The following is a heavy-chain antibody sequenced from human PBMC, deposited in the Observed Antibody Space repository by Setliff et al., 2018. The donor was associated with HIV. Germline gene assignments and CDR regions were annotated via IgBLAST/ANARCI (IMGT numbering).Heavy chain of an antibody. J-gene: IGHJ5*02. CDR2: IIPLFGTA. D-gene: IGHD3-10*02. V-gene: IGHV1-69*13. CDR3: ARDPVRRDGTNYSAP. CDR1: GGSFTTYA. Sequence: SVKVSCKASGGSFTTYAISWVRQAPGQGFEWMGGIIPLFGTANYAVKFQGRVTITVDDSRSTVYMDLSSLTSEDTAVYYCARDPVRRDGTNYSAPWGQGSLVTVSS.